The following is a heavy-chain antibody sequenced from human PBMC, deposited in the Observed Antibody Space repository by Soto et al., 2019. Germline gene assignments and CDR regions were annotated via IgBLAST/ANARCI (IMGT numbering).Heavy chain of an antibody. CDR1: GYTFSSYG. Sequence: QVQLVQSGAEVKRAGASVKVSCKASGYTFSSYGLSWVRQAPGQGLEWMGWISDYNGNTHYAQKFQGRVIMTTDTSTRTAYMELRSLRSDDTACYFCAREGYYSGSGTYSPPRYYGMDVWGQGTTVTVSS. CDR3: AREGYYSGSGTYSPPRYYGMDV. D-gene: IGHD3-10*01. CDR2: ISDYNGNT. V-gene: IGHV1-18*01. J-gene: IGHJ6*02.